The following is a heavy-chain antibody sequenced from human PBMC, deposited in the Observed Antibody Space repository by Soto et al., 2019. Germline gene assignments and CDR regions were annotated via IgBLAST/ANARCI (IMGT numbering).Heavy chain of an antibody. CDR1: GYGFTTSG. V-gene: IGHV1-18*01. J-gene: IGHJ4*02. Sequence: SVKVSCKASGYGFTTSGITWVRQAPGQGLEWVGWISPYNGDTRYAQNVQDRITMTTDTSTNTAYMELRSLKSDDTAVYYCARRGSRQGFDFWGQGTLVTVSS. CDR3: ARRGSRQGFDF. D-gene: IGHD2-2*01. CDR2: ISPYNGDT.